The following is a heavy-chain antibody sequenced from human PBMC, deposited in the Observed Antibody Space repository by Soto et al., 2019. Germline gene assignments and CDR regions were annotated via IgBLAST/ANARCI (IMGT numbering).Heavy chain of an antibody. CDR3: ARQYARGRVVWWRYHSITHY. D-gene: IGHD3-16*02. CDR1: GGSISYSSYY. V-gene: IGHV4-39*02. CDR2: IFYTGTT. Sequence: SETLSLTCTVSGGSISYSSYYWGWIRQPPGKGLEWVGGIFYTGTTYYNPSLKDRVTISVDTSKNPFSLNLTSVTAADTAVYFCARQYARGRVVWWRYHSITHYWGEGTLVTV. J-gene: IGHJ4*02.